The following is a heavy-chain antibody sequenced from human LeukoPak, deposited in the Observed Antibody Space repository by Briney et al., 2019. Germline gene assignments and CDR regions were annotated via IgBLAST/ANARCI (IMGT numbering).Heavy chain of an antibody. J-gene: IGHJ4*02. CDR3: ARDGGYSGSYYKRTLQY. V-gene: IGHV3-7*01. D-gene: IGHD3-10*01. CDR2: IKQDGSHK. CDR1: GFTLRSNW. Sequence: GGSLRLSCAASGFTLRSNWMSWVRQAPGKGLEWVANIKQDGSHKNYADSVKGRFTISRDNAKNSVYLQMNSLRAEDTAVYYCARDGGYSGSYYKRTLQYWGQGTLVTVSS.